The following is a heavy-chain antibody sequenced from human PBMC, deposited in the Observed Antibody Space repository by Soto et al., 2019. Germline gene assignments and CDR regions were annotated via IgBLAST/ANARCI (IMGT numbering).Heavy chain of an antibody. CDR3: VKDFRVGYDWTHD. CDR2: IRGSGGPT. Sequence: DVQLLESGGDLVQPGGSLRLSCAASGFIFSNYAMSWVRQAPGKGLEWVSLIRGSGGPTNYADSVKGRFTVSRDNSKNILLLQMNSPRVEDTAVYYCVKDFRVGYDWTHDWGQGTLVTVSS. D-gene: IGHD5-12*01. J-gene: IGHJ4*02. CDR1: GFIFSNYA. V-gene: IGHV3-23*01.